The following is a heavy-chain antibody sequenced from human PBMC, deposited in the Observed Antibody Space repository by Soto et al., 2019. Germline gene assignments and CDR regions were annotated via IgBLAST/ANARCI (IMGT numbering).Heavy chain of an antibody. V-gene: IGHV3-53*02. CDR3: ARDANGQRGSPH. CDR2: IYSGGSI. D-gene: IGHD3-16*01. CDR1: GFTVSNNF. J-gene: IGHJ4*02. Sequence: VQLVESGGGLIQAGGSLRQSCAVSGFTVSNNFMMWVRQAPGKGLEWVSLIYSGGSISYADSVKGRFTISRDGSMNMLYLQMNSLTAEDTAVYYCARDANGQRGSPHWGQGTLVTVSS.